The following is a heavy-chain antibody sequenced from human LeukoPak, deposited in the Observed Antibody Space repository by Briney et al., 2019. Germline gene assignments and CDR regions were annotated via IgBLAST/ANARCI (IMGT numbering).Heavy chain of an antibody. V-gene: IGHV3-23*01. CDR1: GFTFSSYS. CDR3: AKAAGYNWNYRVSWFDP. D-gene: IGHD1-7*01. CDR2: ISGSGGST. J-gene: IGHJ5*02. Sequence: GGSLRLSCAASGFTFSSYSMNWVRQAPGKGLEWVSAISGSGGSTYYADSVKGRFTISRDNSKNTLYLQMNSLRAEDTAVYYCAKAAGYNWNYRVSWFDPWGQGTLVTVSS.